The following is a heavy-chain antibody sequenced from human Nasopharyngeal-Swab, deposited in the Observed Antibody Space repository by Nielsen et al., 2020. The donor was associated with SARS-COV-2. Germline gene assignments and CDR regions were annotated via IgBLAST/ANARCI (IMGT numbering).Heavy chain of an antibody. CDR2: IKSKTDGGTT. V-gene: IGHV3-15*01. D-gene: IGHD2-2*01. CDR1: GFTFSNAW. J-gene: IGHJ5*02. Sequence: ETLSLTCAASGFTFSNAWMSWVRQAPGKGLEWVGRIKSKTDGGTTDYAAPMKGRFTISRDDSKNTLYLQMNSLKTEDTAVYYCTTVEYCSSTSCLFDPWGQGTLVTVSS. CDR3: TTVEYCSSTSCLFDP.